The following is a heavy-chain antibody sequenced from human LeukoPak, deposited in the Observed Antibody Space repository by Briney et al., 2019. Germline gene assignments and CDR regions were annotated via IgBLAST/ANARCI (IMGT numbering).Heavy chain of an antibody. V-gene: IGHV4-59*01. Sequence: PSETLSLTCTVSGGSISSYYWSWIRQPPGKGLEWIGYIYYSGSTNYNPSLKSRVTISVDTSKNQFSLKLSSVTAADTAVYYCARDSVDYDFWSGRGISDAFDIWGQGTMDTVSS. J-gene: IGHJ3*02. D-gene: IGHD3-3*01. CDR3: ARDSVDYDFWSGRGISDAFDI. CDR2: IYYSGST. CDR1: GGSISSYY.